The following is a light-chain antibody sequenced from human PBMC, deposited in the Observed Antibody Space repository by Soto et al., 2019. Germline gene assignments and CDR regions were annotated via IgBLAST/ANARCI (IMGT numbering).Light chain of an antibody. Sequence: EIVLTQSPGTLSLSPGERATLSCRASQSLSSSYLAWYQQKPGQAPRLLIYGASSRATGIPDRFSGSGSGTDFTLTISRLEAEDFAVYYCQQYGSSPLAQGTRLEI. CDR2: GAS. V-gene: IGKV3-20*01. J-gene: IGKJ5*01. CDR3: QQYGSSP. CDR1: QSLSSSY.